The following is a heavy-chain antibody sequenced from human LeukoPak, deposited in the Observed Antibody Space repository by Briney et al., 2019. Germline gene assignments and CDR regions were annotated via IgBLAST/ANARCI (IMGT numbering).Heavy chain of an antibody. CDR1: GDSISNYY. D-gene: IGHD6-19*01. CDR2: IFYSGST. V-gene: IGHV4-59*01. Sequence: SETLSLTCTVSGDSISNYYWSWIRQPPGKGLVGIGYIFYSGSTNYNPSLKSRVTMSVDTSKSHFSLKLSSVTAADTAIYYCARYNSGWSYFDYWGQGTLVTVSS. J-gene: IGHJ4*02. CDR3: ARYNSGWSYFDY.